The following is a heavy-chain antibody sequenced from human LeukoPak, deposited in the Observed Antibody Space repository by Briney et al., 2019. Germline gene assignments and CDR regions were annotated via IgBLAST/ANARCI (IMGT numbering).Heavy chain of an antibody. CDR3: AREGMVATFDS. Sequence: GGSLTLSCAASGFTFSSYSMNCVRQAPGKGLEWVSSISSSSSYIYYGASVKGRFTSARDKEKNSLHLKMNILRAEDTAIYYCAREGMVATFDSWGQGTLVTVSS. CDR2: ISSSSSYI. J-gene: IGHJ4*02. V-gene: IGHV3-21*01. D-gene: IGHD5-12*01. CDR1: GFTFSSYS.